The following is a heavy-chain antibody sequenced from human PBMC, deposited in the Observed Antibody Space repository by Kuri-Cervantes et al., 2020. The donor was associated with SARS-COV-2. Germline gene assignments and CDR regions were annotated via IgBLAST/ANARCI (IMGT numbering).Heavy chain of an antibody. V-gene: IGHV1-18*04. D-gene: IGHD4-23*01. CDR2: ISAYKGNT. Sequence: ASVKVSCKASGYTFTSYGSSWVRQAPGQGREWMGWISAYKGNTNYAQKLQGRVTMTTDTSTSTAYMELRSLRTDDTAVYYLARNRVTRSDYDYGMDVWGQGTTVTVSS. CDR1: GYTFTSYG. J-gene: IGHJ6*02. CDR3: ARNRVTRSDYDYGMDV.